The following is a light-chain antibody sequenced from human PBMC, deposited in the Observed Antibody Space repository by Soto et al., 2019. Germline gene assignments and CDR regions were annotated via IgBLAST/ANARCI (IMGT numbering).Light chain of an antibody. CDR1: DIGAKE. CDR3: QVWDSRSAHYV. Sequence: SYELTQPPSVSVAPGRTATLICGGNDIGAKEVHCYQQKPGQTPVLVVYDDYDRPSGIPERFSGSNSGNTATLTISRVEAGDEADYYCQVWDSRSAHYVFGSGTKLTVL. V-gene: IGLV3-21*02. J-gene: IGLJ1*01. CDR2: DDY.